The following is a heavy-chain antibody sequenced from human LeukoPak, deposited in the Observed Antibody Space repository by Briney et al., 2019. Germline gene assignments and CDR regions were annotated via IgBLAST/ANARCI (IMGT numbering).Heavy chain of an antibody. J-gene: IGHJ4*02. CDR3: ARDRKVAAAGTGY. D-gene: IGHD6-13*01. Sequence: GASVKVSCKASGGTFSSYAISWVRQAPGQGLEWMGWISAYNGNTNYAQKLQGRVTMTTDTSTSTAYMELRSLRSDDTAVYYCARDRKVAAAGTGYWGQGTLDPVSS. CDR1: GGTFSSYA. CDR2: ISAYNGNT. V-gene: IGHV1-18*01.